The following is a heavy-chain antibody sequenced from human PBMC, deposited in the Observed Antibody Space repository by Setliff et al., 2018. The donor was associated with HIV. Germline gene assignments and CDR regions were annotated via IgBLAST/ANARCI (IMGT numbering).Heavy chain of an antibody. V-gene: IGHV4-39*01. Sequence: SETLSLTCDVSGGLIRNSFYYWAWIRQSPGRGLEWIGSVYYSGSTHYNPSLESRATISVDTSKNQFSLKLSSVTAADTAVYYCATYADRESNRFDPWGQGILVTVSS. CDR2: VYYSGST. D-gene: IGHD3-10*01. J-gene: IGHJ5*02. CDR1: GGLIRNSFYY. CDR3: ATYADRESNRFDP.